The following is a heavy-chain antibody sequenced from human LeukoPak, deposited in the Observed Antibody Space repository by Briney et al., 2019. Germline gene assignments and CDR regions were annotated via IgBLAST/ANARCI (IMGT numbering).Heavy chain of an antibody. V-gene: IGHV1-69*04. J-gene: IGHJ5*02. CDR1: GGTFSSYA. Sequence: SVKVSCKASGGTFSSYAISWVRQAPGQGLEWMGRIIPILGIANYAQNFQGRVTITADKSTSTAYMELSSLRSDDTAVYYCAREATLPWFDPWGQGTLVTVSS. CDR3: AREATLPWFDP. CDR2: IIPILGIA. D-gene: IGHD3-10*01.